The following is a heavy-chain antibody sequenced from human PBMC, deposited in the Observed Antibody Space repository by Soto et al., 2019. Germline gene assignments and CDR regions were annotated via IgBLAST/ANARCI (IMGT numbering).Heavy chain of an antibody. Sequence: EVQLVESGGGLVQPGRSLRLSCAASGFTFDDYAMHWVRQAPGKGLAWVSGISWNSGRIGYADSVKGRFTISSDNAKNALDLQMNSLSAEVTALYFCANGKYVEHAFDYWGQGTLVTVSS. J-gene: IGHJ4*02. CDR1: GFTFDDYA. CDR2: ISWNSGRI. CDR3: ANGKYVEHAFDY. D-gene: IGHD1-26*01. V-gene: IGHV3-9*01.